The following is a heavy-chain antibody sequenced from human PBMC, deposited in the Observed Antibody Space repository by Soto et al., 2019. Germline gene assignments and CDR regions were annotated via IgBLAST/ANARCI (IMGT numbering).Heavy chain of an antibody. V-gene: IGHV1-18*01. D-gene: IGHD3-22*01. CDR2: ISAYNGNT. J-gene: IGHJ4*02. Sequence: ASVKVSCKASGYTFTSYGISWVRQAPGQGLEWMGWISAYNGNTNYAQKLQGRVTITRDTSASTAYMELSSLRSEDTAVYYCARGVLDSSGPSYYFDYWGQGTLVTVSS. CDR1: GYTFTSYG. CDR3: ARGVLDSSGPSYYFDY.